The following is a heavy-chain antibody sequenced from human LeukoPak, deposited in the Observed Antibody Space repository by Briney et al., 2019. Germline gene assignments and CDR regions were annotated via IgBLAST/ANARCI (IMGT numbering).Heavy chain of an antibody. D-gene: IGHD3-10*01. CDR3: ARIRYYGSGSPFDY. V-gene: IGHV4-59*12. CDR2: IYYSGST. CDR1: GGPISSYY. J-gene: IGHJ4*02. Sequence: NPSETLSLTCTVSGGPISSYYWSWIRQPPGKGLEWIGYIYYSGSTNYNPSLKSRVTISVDTSKNQFSLKLSSVTAADTAVYYCARIRYYGSGSPFDYWGQGTLVTVSS.